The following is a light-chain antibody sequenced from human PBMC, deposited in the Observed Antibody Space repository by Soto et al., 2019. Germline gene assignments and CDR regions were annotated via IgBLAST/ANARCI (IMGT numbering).Light chain of an antibody. CDR2: DVS. V-gene: IGLV2-11*01. CDR1: SSDVGGYNY. Sequence: QSVLTQPRSVSGSPGQSVTISCTGTSSDVGGYNYVSWYQKYPGKAPRLMIYDVSKRYSGVPDRFSGSKSGNTASLTISGLQADDDADYYCCSHAASFTLVFGAGTKLTVL. J-gene: IGLJ2*01. CDR3: CSHAASFTLV.